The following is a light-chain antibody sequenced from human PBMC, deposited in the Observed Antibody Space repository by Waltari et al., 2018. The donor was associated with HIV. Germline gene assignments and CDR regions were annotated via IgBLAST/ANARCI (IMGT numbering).Light chain of an antibody. CDR3: CSYAGGNTYV. CDR1: VGSYNL. Sequence: QSALTRPASVSGSPGQSLTISCTDVGSYNLVSWYQQHPGKAPKLLIYDVSERPSGISNRFSVSKSGNTASLTISGLQAEDEDDYYCCSYAGGNTYVFDTGTKVTVL. CDR2: DVS. J-gene: IGLJ1*01. V-gene: IGLV2-23*02.